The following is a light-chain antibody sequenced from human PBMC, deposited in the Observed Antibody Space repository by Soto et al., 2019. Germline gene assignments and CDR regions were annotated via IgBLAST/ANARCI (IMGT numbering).Light chain of an antibody. CDR1: SSDVGGYNY. Sequence: QYVLTQPASVSGSPGQSITISCTGTSSDVGGYNYVSWYQQHPGKAPKLMIYDVSNRPSGVSNRFSGSKSGNTASLTISGLQAEDEADYYCASYTTTFSYVFGSGTKVTVL. V-gene: IGLV2-14*01. CDR3: ASYTTTFSYV. J-gene: IGLJ1*01. CDR2: DVS.